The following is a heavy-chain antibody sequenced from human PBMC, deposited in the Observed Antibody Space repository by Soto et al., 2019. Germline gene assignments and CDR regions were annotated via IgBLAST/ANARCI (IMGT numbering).Heavy chain of an antibody. CDR3: AQRLPHYGLGREGGNWFDP. V-gene: IGHV2-5*02. CDR1: GFSLSTTGVG. D-gene: IGHD3-10*01. CDR2: IYWDDDK. Sequence: QITLKESGPTLVKPTQTLTLTCSFSGFSLSTTGVGVGWIRQPPGKALEWLALIYWDDDKRYSPSLKGRLTITKDTSKNQVILTMTNMDPVDTATYYCAQRLPHYGLGREGGNWFDPWGQGTLVIVSS. J-gene: IGHJ5*02.